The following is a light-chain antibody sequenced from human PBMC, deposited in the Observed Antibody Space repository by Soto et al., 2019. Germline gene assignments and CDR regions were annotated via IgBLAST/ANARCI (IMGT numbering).Light chain of an antibody. Sequence: QSVLTQSASASGAPGQRVTISCSGGTSNISTNAVYWFQLLPGTAPKLLIYYSNHRPSGISDRFSGSKSGTSASLAISGLRPEDEADYYCAAWDDRLRGYVFATGTKVTVL. J-gene: IGLJ1*01. CDR3: AAWDDRLRGYV. CDR2: YSN. V-gene: IGLV1-47*01. CDR1: TSNISTNA.